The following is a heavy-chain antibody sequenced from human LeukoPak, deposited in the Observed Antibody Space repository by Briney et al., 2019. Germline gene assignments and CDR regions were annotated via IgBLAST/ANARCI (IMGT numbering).Heavy chain of an antibody. CDR2: ISSSSSCI. D-gene: IGHD1-26*01. V-gene: IGHV3-21*01. CDR3: ARDDGTRIGDY. Sequence: GGSLRLSCAASGFAFDSYAMNWVRQPPGKGLEWFSSISSSSSCIYYADSATARPTTSRHNTNNSLYRQTNSLRAEDTAVYYCARDDGTRIGDYWGEGTPSTVS. J-gene: IGHJ4*02. CDR1: GFAFDSYA.